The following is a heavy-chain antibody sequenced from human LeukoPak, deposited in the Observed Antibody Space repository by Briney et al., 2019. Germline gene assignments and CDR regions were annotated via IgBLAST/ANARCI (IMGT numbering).Heavy chain of an antibody. CDR1: GFTFSSYW. V-gene: IGHV3-7*01. J-gene: IGHJ6*03. Sequence: GGSLRLSCAASGFTFSSYWMSWVRQAPGKGLEWVANIKQDGSEKYYVDSVKGRFTISRDNAKNSLYLQMNSLRAEDTAAYYCAREENYYYYYMDVWGKGTTVTISS. CDR3: AREENYYYYYMDV. CDR2: IKQDGSEK.